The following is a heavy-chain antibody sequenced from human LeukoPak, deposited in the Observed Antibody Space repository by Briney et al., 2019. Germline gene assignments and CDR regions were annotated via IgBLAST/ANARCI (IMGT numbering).Heavy chain of an antibody. CDR2: ISSSGSTI. D-gene: IGHD4-11*01. CDR3: ARLRSKYWFDP. Sequence: GSLRLSCAASGFTFSSYEMNWVRQAPGKGLEWVSYISSSGSTIYYADSVKGRFTISRDNAKNSLYLQMNSLRADDTAVYYCARLRSKYWFDPWGQGTLVTVSS. J-gene: IGHJ5*02. V-gene: IGHV3-48*03. CDR1: GFTFSSYE.